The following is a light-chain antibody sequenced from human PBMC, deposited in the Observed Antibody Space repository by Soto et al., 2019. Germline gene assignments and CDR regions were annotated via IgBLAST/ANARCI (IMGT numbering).Light chain of an antibody. CDR2: AAS. CDR3: QQYNSFPFT. V-gene: IGKV1-16*02. CDR1: QDICKY. Sequence: DIQMTQSPSSLSASVGDRVTITCRASQDICKYLAWCQQKPGKAPKSLIYAASSLLSGVPSHFSGSRSGTNFTLTIKSLQPEDFATYYCQQYNSFPFTFGPGTTVDIK. J-gene: IGKJ3*01.